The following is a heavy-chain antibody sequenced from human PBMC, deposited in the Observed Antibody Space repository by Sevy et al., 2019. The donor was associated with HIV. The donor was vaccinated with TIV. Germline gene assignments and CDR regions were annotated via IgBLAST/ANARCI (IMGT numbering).Heavy chain of an antibody. CDR3: ARAGALVDGGMDV. J-gene: IGHJ6*02. CDR1: GFTFSNYN. V-gene: IGHV3-21*01. CDR2: ITSSSKFK. Sequence: GGSLRLSCAASGFTFSNYNMNWVRQAPGKGLEWVSSITSSSKFKYYADSLKGRLTISRDDAKNSVFLQINSLRVEDTAVYYCARAGALVDGGMDVWGQGTTVTVSS.